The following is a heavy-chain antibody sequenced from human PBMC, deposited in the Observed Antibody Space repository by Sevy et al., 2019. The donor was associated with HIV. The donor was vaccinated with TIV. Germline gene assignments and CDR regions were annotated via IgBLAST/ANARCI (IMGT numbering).Heavy chain of an antibody. D-gene: IGHD6-19*01. J-gene: IGHJ4*02. CDR2: MYGNHST. CDR3: ARGEQWLSFNY. CDR1: GFTISSNY. Sequence: GGYLRLYCAASGFTISSNYLSWVRQVPGKGLAWVSVMYGNHSTYYADFVKGRFTISRDNSKNTLYLQMNSLRAEDTAIYYCARGEQWLSFNYWGQGTLVTVSS. V-gene: IGHV3-53*01.